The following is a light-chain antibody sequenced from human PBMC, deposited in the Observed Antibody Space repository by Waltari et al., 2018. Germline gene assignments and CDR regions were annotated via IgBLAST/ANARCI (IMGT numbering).Light chain of an antibody. CDR2: AAS. J-gene: IGKJ1*01. V-gene: IGKV1-39*01. Sequence: DIQMTQSPSSLSASVGDRVTITCRASQSISSYLNWYQQKPGKAPKLLIYAASSLQSGVPSRFSGSGSGTDFTLTISSRQAEDVAVYYCQQYYSTPAWTFGQGTKVEIK. CDR1: QSISSY. CDR3: QQYYSTPAWT.